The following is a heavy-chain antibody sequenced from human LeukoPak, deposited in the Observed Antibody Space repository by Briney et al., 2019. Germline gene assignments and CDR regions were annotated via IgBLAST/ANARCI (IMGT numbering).Heavy chain of an antibody. D-gene: IGHD3-3*01. Sequence: PGGSLRLSCAASGFTFSSYAMSWVRQAPGKGLEWVSAISGSGGSTYYADSVKGRFIISSENSKNTLYLQMNSLRAEDTALYYCAKDVHYDFWSGSHFDYWGQGTLVTVSS. V-gene: IGHV3-23*01. J-gene: IGHJ4*02. CDR1: GFTFSSYA. CDR2: ISGSGGST. CDR3: AKDVHYDFWSGSHFDY.